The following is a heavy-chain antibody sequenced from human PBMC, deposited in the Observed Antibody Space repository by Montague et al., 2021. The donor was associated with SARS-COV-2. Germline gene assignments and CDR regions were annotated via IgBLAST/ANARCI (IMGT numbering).Heavy chain of an antibody. D-gene: IGHD3-9*01. CDR2: IDTSGSP. CDR3: GSDTTAYFRFDY. V-gene: IGHV4-4*07. J-gene: IGHJ4*02. CDR1: GASISSSY. Sequence: SETLSLTCTVSGASISSSYWGWIRQTAGKGLEWIGRIDTSGSPKYNPSLKSRVTMSLDTSKNQLSLKVNSVTAADTAFYYCGSDTTAYFRFDYWGRGTLISVSS.